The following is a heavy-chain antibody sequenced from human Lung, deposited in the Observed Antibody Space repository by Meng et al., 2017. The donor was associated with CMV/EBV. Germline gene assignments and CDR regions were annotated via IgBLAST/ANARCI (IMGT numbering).Heavy chain of an antibody. CDR1: GGSIRSSDW. CDR2: IYHSGST. J-gene: IGHJ4*02. D-gene: IGHD2-21*02. CDR3: ARVVTALWGYYFDY. Sequence: QVYGACPGLAKPSGTLSPTCAVSGGSIRSSDWWSWVRQPPGKGLEWIGEIYHSGSTNYNPSLKSRVTISVDKSKNQFSLKLSSVTAADTAVYYCARVVTALWGYYFDYWGQGTLVTVSS. V-gene: IGHV4-4*02.